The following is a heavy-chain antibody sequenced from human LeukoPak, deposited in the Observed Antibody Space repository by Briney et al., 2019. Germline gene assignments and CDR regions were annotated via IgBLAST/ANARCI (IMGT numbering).Heavy chain of an antibody. CDR2: INAGNGNT. CDR3: VFRGVSDDFDF. Sequence: GASVTVSCKASGYTFTSYSMHWVRQAPGQRLEWMGWINAGNGNTKFSQKFQDRVTITRDTSASTGYMELSSLRSEDTAVYYCVFRGVSDDFDFWGQGTLVTVSS. D-gene: IGHD3-10*01. J-gene: IGHJ4*02. V-gene: IGHV1-3*01. CDR1: GYTFTSYS.